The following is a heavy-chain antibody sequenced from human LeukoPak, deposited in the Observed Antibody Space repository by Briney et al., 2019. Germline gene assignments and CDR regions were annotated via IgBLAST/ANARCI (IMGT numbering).Heavy chain of an antibody. CDR1: GFTVSSNY. J-gene: IGHJ4*02. Sequence: GGSLRLSCAASGFTVSSNYMSWVRQAPGKGLEWVSVIYGGGSTYYADSVKGRFTISRDNAKNTVYVHMNSLRDEDTAVYYCARGGRYAYFLDYWGQGTLVTVSS. D-gene: IGHD3-16*01. V-gene: IGHV3-53*01. CDR2: IYGGGST. CDR3: ARGGRYAYFLDY.